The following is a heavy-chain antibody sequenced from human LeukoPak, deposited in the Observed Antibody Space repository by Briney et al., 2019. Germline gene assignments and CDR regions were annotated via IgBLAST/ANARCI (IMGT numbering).Heavy chain of an antibody. D-gene: IGHD3-10*01. CDR3: AARKVRGVWFYLDY. CDR2: IYDDNT. J-gene: IGHJ4*02. CDR1: GFTVSAYA. V-gene: IGHV3-23*01. Sequence: GGSLRLSCAASGFTVSAYAMAWVRQAPGKGLEWVSTIYDDNTYYADSVKGRFAISTDNSKNTLYLQMNGLRVEDTAVYFCAARKVRGVWFYLDYWGQGTLVTVSS.